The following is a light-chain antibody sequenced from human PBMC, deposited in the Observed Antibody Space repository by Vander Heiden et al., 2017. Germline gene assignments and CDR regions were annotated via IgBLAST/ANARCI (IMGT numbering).Light chain of an antibody. CDR2: GAS. J-gene: IGKJ2*01. CDR3: QQYGSSLQYT. Sequence: EIVLTQSPGTLSLSPGERATLSCRASQSVSSSSLAWYLQKPGQAPRLLIYGASSRATGIPDRFSGSGYGKDFTLTISRREPEDFAVYYCQQYGSSLQYTFGQGTKLEIK. V-gene: IGKV3-20*01. CDR1: QSVSSSS.